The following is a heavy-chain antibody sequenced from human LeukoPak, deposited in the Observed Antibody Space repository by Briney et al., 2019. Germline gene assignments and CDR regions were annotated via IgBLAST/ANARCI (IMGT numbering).Heavy chain of an antibody. D-gene: IGHD3-22*01. J-gene: IGHJ4*02. V-gene: IGHV3-23*01. Sequence: PGGSLRLSCAASGFTFSSYAMSWVRQAPGKGLEWVSAISGSGGSTYYADSVKGRFTISRDNSKNTLYLQMNSLSAEDTAVYYCAKDTYYYDSSGYYDYWGQGTLVTVSS. CDR2: ISGSGGST. CDR1: GFTFSSYA. CDR3: AKDTYYYDSSGYYDY.